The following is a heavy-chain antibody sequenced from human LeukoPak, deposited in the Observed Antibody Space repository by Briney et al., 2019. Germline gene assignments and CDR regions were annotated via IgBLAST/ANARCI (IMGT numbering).Heavy chain of an antibody. CDR3: ARGVNMRGHKYYFDY. J-gene: IGHJ4*02. D-gene: IGHD2/OR15-2a*01. CDR2: INHSGGT. Sequence: PSETLSLTCAVYGGSFSGYYWSWIRQPPGKGLEWIGEINHSGGTNYNPSLKSRVTISVDTSKNQFSLKLSSVTAADTAVYYCARGVNMRGHKYYFDYWGQGTLVTVSS. V-gene: IGHV4-34*01. CDR1: GGSFSGYY.